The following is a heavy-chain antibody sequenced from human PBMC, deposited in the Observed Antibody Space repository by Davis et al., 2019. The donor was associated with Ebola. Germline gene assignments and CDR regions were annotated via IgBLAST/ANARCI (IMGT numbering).Heavy chain of an antibody. V-gene: IGHV1-46*01. D-gene: IGHD5-12*01. Sequence: ASVKVSCKASGGTFSSYAISWVRQAPGQGLEWMGIINPSAGSTSYAQKFQDRVTLTTDTSTNTAYMELRSLRSDDTAVYYCARDLGYSGPWYLDFWGQGTPVTVSS. J-gene: IGHJ4*02. CDR1: GGTFSSYA. CDR2: INPSAGST. CDR3: ARDLGYSGPWYLDF.